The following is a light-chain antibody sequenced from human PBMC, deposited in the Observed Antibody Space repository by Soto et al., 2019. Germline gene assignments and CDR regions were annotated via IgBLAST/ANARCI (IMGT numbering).Light chain of an antibody. J-gene: IGLJ1*01. CDR3: HSYSITRDNCV. Sequence: QSVLTQPPSVSGAPGQRVTISCTGSTSNIGASYDVHWYQHLPGTAPKLLIYGDNNRPSGVPDRFSGSKSGTSASLAITRLQAEDADDYYRHSYSITRDNCVFGTGTKVTVL. CDR2: GDN. V-gene: IGLV1-40*01. CDR1: TSNIGASYD.